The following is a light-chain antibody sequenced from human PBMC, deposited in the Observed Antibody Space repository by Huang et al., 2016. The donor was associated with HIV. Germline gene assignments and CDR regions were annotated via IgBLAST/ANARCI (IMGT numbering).Light chain of an antibody. CDR1: QTINSY. V-gene: IGKV1-39*01. Sequence: DIQMTQSTFSLSASVGDRVTITCRASQTINSYLHWYQQKPGKAPQLLIYAASNLQSGVPSRFSGGGSGTDFTLTISSLQPEDFATYYCQQTYSSPRTFGQGTKVDIK. CDR3: QQTYSSPRT. J-gene: IGKJ1*01. CDR2: AAS.